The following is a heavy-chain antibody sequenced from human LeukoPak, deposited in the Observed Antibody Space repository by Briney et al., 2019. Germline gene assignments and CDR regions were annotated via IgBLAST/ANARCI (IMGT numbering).Heavy chain of an antibody. CDR3: ARDDEGATSHRDEYFDY. CDR2: IKQDGSEK. Sequence: PGGSLRLSCAASGFTFSSYWMSWVRQAPGEGLEWVANIKQDGSEKYYVDSVTGRFTISRDNAKNSLYLQMNSLRAEDTAVYYCARDDEGATSHRDEYFDYWGQGTLVTVSS. V-gene: IGHV3-7*05. D-gene: IGHD1-26*01. J-gene: IGHJ4*02. CDR1: GFTFSSYW.